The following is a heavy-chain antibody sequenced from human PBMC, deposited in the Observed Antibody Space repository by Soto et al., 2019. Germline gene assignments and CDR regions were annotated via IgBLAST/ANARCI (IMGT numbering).Heavy chain of an antibody. CDR3: TSDDTVLVGADSAFDI. CDR1: GGTFNGHS. Sequence: QVQLVQSGAEVKKPGSSVKVSCKASGGTFNGHSFSCGRQAPGQGLEWMGSIIPMFNTSTYAQRVQGRVSITADESTTTGYMDLSSLTSEDTAVYYCTSDDTVLVGADSAFDIWGQGTMVTVSS. J-gene: IGHJ3*02. CDR2: IIPMFNTS. D-gene: IGHD4-17*01. V-gene: IGHV1-69*01.